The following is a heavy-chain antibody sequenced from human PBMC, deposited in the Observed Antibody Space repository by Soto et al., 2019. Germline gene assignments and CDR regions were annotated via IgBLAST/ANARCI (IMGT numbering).Heavy chain of an antibody. D-gene: IGHD3-3*01. CDR1: GYTFTGYY. Sequence: ASVKVSCKASGYTFTGYYMHWVRQAPGQGLEWMGWINPNSGGTNYAQKFQGWVTMTRDTSISTAYMELSRLRSDDTAVYYCARAGFWSGMGLDYWGQGTLVTVSS. V-gene: IGHV1-2*04. J-gene: IGHJ4*02. CDR3: ARAGFWSGMGLDY. CDR2: INPNSGGT.